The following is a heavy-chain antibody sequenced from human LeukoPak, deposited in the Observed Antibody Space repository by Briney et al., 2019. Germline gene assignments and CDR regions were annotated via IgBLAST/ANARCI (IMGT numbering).Heavy chain of an antibody. D-gene: IGHD5-24*01. CDR3: AREMAARGYFDY. V-gene: IGHV3-30*04. J-gene: IGHJ4*02. CDR1: GFTFSSYA. Sequence: GGSLRLSCAASGFTFSSYAMHWVCQAPGKGLEWVAVISYDGSNKYYADSVKGRFTISRDNSKNTLYLQMNSLRAEDTAVYYCAREMAARGYFDYWGQGTLVTVSS. CDR2: ISYDGSNK.